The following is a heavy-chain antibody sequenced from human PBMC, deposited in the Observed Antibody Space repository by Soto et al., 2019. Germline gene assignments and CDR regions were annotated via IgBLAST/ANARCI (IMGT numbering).Heavy chain of an antibody. CDR1: GFTFSSYA. J-gene: IGHJ4*02. CDR2: ISCSGGST. Sequence: EVQLLESGGGLVQPGGSLRLSCAASGFTFSSYAMSWVRQAPGEGLEWVSAISCSGGSTYYADSVKGRFTISRDNSKNTLYMQMNSLRAEDTAVYYCEKNLGYFDYWGQGTLVTVSS. CDR3: EKNLGYFDY. D-gene: IGHD7-27*01. V-gene: IGHV3-23*01.